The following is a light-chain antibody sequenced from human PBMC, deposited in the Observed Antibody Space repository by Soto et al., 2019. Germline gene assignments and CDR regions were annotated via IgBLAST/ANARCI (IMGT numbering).Light chain of an antibody. J-gene: IGLJ3*02. V-gene: IGLV4-69*01. CDR3: QTWGTGLLV. CDR2: LNSDGSH. CDR1: SGHSSYA. Sequence: QLVLTQSPSASASLGASVKLTCTLSSGHSSYAIAWHQQQPEKGPRYLMKLNSDGSHSKGDGIPDRFSGSSSGAERYLTISSLQSDDEADYYCQTWGTGLLVFGGGTKVTVL.